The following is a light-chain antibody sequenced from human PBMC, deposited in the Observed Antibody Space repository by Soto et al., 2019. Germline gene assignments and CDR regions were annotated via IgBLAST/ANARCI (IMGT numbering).Light chain of an antibody. V-gene: IGLV2-14*01. CDR2: GVS. J-gene: IGLJ1*01. CDR1: SSDVGGYNY. CDR3: SSYTSSSTLYV. Sequence: QSALPQPASVSGSPGQSITISCTGTSSDVGGYNYVSWYQQHPGKAPKLMIYGVSNRPSGVSNRFSGSKSGNTASLTISGLQAEDEADYYCSSYTSSSTLYVFGTGTKVTVL.